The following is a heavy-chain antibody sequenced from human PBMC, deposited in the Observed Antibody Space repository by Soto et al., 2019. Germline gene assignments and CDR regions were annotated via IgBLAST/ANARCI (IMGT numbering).Heavy chain of an antibody. CDR1: GFTFSSYG. Sequence: QVQLVESGGGVVQPGRSLRLSCAASGFTFSSYGMHWVRQAPGKGLEWVAVIWDDGSNKYYADSVKGRFTISRDNSKNTLYLQMNSLRAEDTAVYYCARNRRDFDAFDIWGQGTMVTVSS. CDR3: ARNRRDFDAFDI. CDR2: IWDDGSNK. J-gene: IGHJ3*02. V-gene: IGHV3-33*01. D-gene: IGHD3-3*01.